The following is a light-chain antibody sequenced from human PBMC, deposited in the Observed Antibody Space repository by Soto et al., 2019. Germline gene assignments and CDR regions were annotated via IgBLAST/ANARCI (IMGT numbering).Light chain of an antibody. J-gene: IGLJ1*01. CDR1: TGAVTSDSY. V-gene: IGLV7-43*01. CDR2: TIS. Sequence: QAVVTQEPSLTVSPGGTVTLTCASSTGAVTSDSYPSWFQQKPGQAPRALIYTISNKHSWTPARFSGSLLGGKAALTLSDVQPEDEAAYSCLLYSDGPHVFGPGTKLPVL. CDR3: LLYSDGPHV.